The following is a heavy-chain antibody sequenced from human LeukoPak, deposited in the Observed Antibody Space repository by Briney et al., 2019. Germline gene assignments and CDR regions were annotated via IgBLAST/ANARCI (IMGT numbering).Heavy chain of an antibody. D-gene: IGHD4-17*01. CDR3: AKEYGDYGGFDY. J-gene: IGHJ4*02. Sequence: PGGSLRLSCAASGFTFDDYAMHWVRHAPGKGLEWVSGISWNSGSIGYADSVKGRFTISRDNAKNSLYLQMNSLRAEDTALYYCAKEYGDYGGFDYWGQGTLVTVSS. CDR1: GFTFDDYA. V-gene: IGHV3-9*01. CDR2: ISWNSGSI.